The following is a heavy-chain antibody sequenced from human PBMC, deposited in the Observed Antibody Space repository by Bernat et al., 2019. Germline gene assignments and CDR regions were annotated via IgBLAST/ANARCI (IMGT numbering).Heavy chain of an antibody. Sequence: EVQLVESGGGLVKPGGSLRLSCAASGFTFSSYSMNWVRQAPGKGLEWVSSISSSSSYIYYADSVKGRFTISRDNAKNSLYLQMNSLRAEDTAVYYCAKDITIFLHAFDIWGQGTMVTVSS. D-gene: IGHD3-3*01. CDR2: ISSSSSYI. CDR1: GFTFSSYS. V-gene: IGHV3-21*04. CDR3: AKDITIFLHAFDI. J-gene: IGHJ3*02.